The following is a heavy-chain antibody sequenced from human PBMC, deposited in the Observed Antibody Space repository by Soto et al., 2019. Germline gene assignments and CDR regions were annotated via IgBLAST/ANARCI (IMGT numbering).Heavy chain of an antibody. CDR2: IYYSERTSYNSGST. CDR1: GDSMTSSSYY. CDR3: ARHTRNQFDP. V-gene: IGHV4-39*01. Sequence: KPSETMSLTCTVSGDSMTSSSYYWGWIRQTPGKGLEWIGSIYYSERTSYNSGSTYYSPSLKSRVTISGDTSKSQFSLKLSSVTAADTAVYYCARHTRNQFDPWGQGTLVTVS. J-gene: IGHJ5*02.